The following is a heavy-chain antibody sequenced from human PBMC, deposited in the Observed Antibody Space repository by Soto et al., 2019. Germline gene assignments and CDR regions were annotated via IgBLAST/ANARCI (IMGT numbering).Heavy chain of an antibody. J-gene: IGHJ6*02. CDR2: IYHSGST. Sequence: PSETLSLTCAVSGGSISSGGYSWSWIRQPPGKGLEWIGYIYHSGSTYYNPSLKSRVTISVDRSKNQFSLKLSSVTAADTAVYYCATEAAYCGGDCYSRPPLKRSDYYGMDVWGQGTTVTVSS. CDR3: ATEAAYCGGDCYSRPPLKRSDYYGMDV. D-gene: IGHD2-21*02. CDR1: GGSISSGGYS. V-gene: IGHV4-30-2*01.